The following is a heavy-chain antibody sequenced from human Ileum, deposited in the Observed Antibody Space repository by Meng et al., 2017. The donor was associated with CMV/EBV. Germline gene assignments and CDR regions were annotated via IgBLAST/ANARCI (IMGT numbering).Heavy chain of an antibody. D-gene: IGHD2-2*01. CDR1: GYTFTGYY. Sequence: ASVKVSCKASGYTFTGYYMHWVRQAPGQGLEWMGWINPNSGGTNYPQKFQGRVTMTRDTSISTAYMELSRLRSDDTAVYYCARGWGQLPRRNIDYWGQGTLVTVSS. CDR3: ARGWGQLPRRNIDY. V-gene: IGHV1-2*02. J-gene: IGHJ4*02. CDR2: INPNSGGT.